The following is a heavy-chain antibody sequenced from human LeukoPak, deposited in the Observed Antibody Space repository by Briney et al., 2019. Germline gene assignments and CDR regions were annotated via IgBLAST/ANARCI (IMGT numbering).Heavy chain of an antibody. CDR1: GFTLSTYA. V-gene: IGHV3-23*01. CDR2: ISGSGGTA. Sequence: PGGSLRLSCAASGFTLSTYAMSWVRQAPGEGLDWVSSISGSGGTANYADSVKGRFTISRDNSKNTLYLQMNNLRADDTAVYFCAKGQSLTYFFDYWGQGALVTVSS. J-gene: IGHJ4*02. D-gene: IGHD3-9*01. CDR3: AKGQSLTYFFDY.